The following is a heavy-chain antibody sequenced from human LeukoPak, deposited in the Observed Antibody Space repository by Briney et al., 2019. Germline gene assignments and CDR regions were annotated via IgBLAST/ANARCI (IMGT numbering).Heavy chain of an antibody. D-gene: IGHD2-15*01. CDR1: GFTVSTKY. J-gene: IGHJ6*02. V-gene: IGHV3-53*01. CDR2: TYSGGVT. CDR3: AREKSRGGDFYGMDV. Sequence: GGSLRLSCAASGFTVSTKYMSWVRLSPVKGLEWVSITYSGGVTYYADSVRGRFTISRDNSKNTMDLQMDSLRADDTAIYYCAREKSRGGDFYGMDVWGQGTTVTVSS.